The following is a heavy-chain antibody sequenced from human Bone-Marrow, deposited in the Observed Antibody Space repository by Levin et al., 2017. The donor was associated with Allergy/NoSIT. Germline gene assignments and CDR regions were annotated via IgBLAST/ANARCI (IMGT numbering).Heavy chain of an antibody. CDR1: GFTFSTYS. CDR2: ISSSSSYI. CDR3: ANFYCSSTSCSAQNYHYYYMDV. J-gene: IGHJ6*03. V-gene: IGHV3-21*01. D-gene: IGHD2-2*01. Sequence: KPGGSLRLSCAASGFTFSTYSMNWVRQAPGKGLEWVSSISSSSSYIYYADSVKGRFTISRDNAKNSLYLQMNSLRAEDTAVYYCANFYCSSTSCSAQNYHYYYMDVWGKGTTVTVSS.